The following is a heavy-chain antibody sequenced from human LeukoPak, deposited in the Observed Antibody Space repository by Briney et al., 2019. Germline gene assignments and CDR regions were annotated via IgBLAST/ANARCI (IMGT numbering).Heavy chain of an antibody. J-gene: IGHJ3*02. CDR2: ISGSGGST. D-gene: IGHD3-22*01. CDR3: AKDLRPLVVVRYAFDI. V-gene: IGHV3-23*01. Sequence: GGSLRLSCAASGFTFSSYGMSWVRQAPGKGLEWVSAISGSGGSTYYADSVKGRFTISRDNSKNTLYLQMNSLRAEDTAVYYCAKDLRPLVVVRYAFDIWGQGTMVTVSS. CDR1: GFTFSSYG.